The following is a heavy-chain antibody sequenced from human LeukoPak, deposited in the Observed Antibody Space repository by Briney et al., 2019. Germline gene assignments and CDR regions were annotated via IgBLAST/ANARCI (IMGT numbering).Heavy chain of an antibody. V-gene: IGHV4-39*01. CDR2: IYYSGST. CDR3: ARLDSSGPNDY. J-gene: IGHJ4*02. CDR1: GGSISSSSYS. Sequence: PSETLSLTCTVSGGSISSSSYSWGWIRQPPGKGLEWIGNIYYSGSTYYNPSLKSRVTISVDTSKNQFSLELTSVTAADTAVYYCARLDSSGPNDYWGQGTLVIVSS. D-gene: IGHD6-19*01.